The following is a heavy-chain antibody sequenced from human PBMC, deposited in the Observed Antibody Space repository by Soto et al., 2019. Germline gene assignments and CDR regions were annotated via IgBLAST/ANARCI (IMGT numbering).Heavy chain of an antibody. CDR3: ASELELRMGFDY. Sequence: QVQLQESGPGLVKPSETLSLTCTVSGGSISSYYWSWIRQPPGKGLEWIGYIYYSGSTNYNPSLKSRVTISVDTSKNQFSLKLSSVTAADTAVYYCASELELRMGFDYWGQGTLVTVSS. V-gene: IGHV4-59*01. D-gene: IGHD1-7*01. CDR2: IYYSGST. CDR1: GGSISSYY. J-gene: IGHJ4*02.